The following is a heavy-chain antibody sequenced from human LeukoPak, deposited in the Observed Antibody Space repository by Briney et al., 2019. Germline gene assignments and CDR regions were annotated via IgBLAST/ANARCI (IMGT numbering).Heavy chain of an antibody. D-gene: IGHD3-3*01. Sequence: SETLSLTCAVYGGSFSSYYWSWIRQPPGKGLEWIGYIYYSGSTNYNPSLKSRVTISVDTSKNQFSLKLSSVTAADTAVYYCARGPDFWSDKTIDYWGQGTLVTVSS. CDR1: GGSFSSYY. V-gene: IGHV4-59*01. J-gene: IGHJ4*02. CDR2: IYYSGST. CDR3: ARGPDFWSDKTIDY.